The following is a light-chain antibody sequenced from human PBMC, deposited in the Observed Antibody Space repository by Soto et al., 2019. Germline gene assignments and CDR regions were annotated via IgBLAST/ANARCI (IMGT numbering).Light chain of an antibody. CDR2: EAS. J-gene: IGKJ3*01. V-gene: IGKV3-11*01. CDR1: QSISNS. Sequence: EVVLTQSPATLSLSPGERATLSCRASQSISNSLAWYQQKPGQAPRLLIYEASNRATGIPARFSGTGSGTDFTLTISSLEPEDFAASYCQQRYNWPPCTFGHRSKVDIK. CDR3: QQRYNWPPCT.